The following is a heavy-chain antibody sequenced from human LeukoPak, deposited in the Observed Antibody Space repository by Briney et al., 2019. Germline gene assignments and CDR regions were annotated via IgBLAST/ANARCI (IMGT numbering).Heavy chain of an antibody. D-gene: IGHD2-2*01. CDR1: GGTFSSYA. CDR3: ARDFGYCSSTTCYSRFDP. CDR2: IIPIFGTA. V-gene: IGHV1-69*13. Sequence: SVKVSCKASGGTFSSYAISWVRQAPGQGLEWMGGIIPIFGTANYAQKFQGRVTITADESTSTAYMELSSLRSEDTAVYYCARDFGYCSSTTCYSRFDPWGQGTLVTVSS. J-gene: IGHJ5*02.